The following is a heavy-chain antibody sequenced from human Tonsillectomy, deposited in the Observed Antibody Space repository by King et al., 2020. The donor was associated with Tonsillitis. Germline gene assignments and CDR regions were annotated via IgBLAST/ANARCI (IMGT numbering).Heavy chain of an antibody. CDR1: GFTFSRYW. J-gene: IGHJ4*02. Sequence: VQLVQSGGGLVQPGGSLRLSCEASGFTFSRYWMSWVRQAPGKGLEWVANINEDGSEKYYVDSVEGRFTISRNKTKNSLYLQLNSLRAEDTAIYYCARDGNTLFRYWGQGTLVTVSS. D-gene: IGHD1-26*01. V-gene: IGHV3-7*03. CDR2: INEDGSEK. CDR3: ARDGNTLFRY.